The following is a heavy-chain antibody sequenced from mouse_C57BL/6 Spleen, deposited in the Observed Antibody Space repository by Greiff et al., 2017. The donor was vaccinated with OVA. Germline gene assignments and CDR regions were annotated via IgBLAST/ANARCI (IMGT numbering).Heavy chain of an antibody. CDR1: GYAFTNYL. J-gene: IGHJ4*01. CDR3: ARGDVYYSAMDY. Sequence: QVQLQQSGAELVRPGTSVKVSCKASGYAFTNYLIEWVKQRPGQGLEWIGVINPGSGGTNYNEKFKGKATLTADKSSSSAYMQLSSLTSEDSAVYFCARGDVYYSAMDYWGQGTSVTVSS. CDR2: INPGSGGT. V-gene: IGHV1-54*01. D-gene: IGHD2-3*01.